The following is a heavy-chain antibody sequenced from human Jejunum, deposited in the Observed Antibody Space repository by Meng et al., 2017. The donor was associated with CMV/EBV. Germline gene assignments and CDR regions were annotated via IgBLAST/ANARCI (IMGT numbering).Heavy chain of an antibody. CDR1: GLTFSTNA. J-gene: IGHJ4*02. CDR3: AKHQDGSGSYYNY. Sequence: SGLTFSTNAMGWVRQDTGKGLEWVSAISGSGGSTYYADSVKGRFTISRDDSKNTLYLQMNSLRAEDTAIYYCAKHQDGSGSYYNYWGQGMMVTVSS. D-gene: IGHD3-10*01. V-gene: IGHV3-23*01. CDR2: ISGSGGST.